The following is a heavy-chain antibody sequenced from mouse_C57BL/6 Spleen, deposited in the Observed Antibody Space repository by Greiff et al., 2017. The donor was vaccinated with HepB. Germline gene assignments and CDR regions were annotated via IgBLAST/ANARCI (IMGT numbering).Heavy chain of an antibody. CDR3: ARGGDYDWYFDV. D-gene: IGHD2-4*01. Sequence: EVQLVESGPGMVKPSQSLSLTCTVPGYSITSGYDWHWIRHFPGNKLEWMGYISYSGSTNYNPSLKSRISITHDTSKNHFFLKLNSVTTEDTATYYCARGGDYDWYFDVWGTGTTVTVSS. V-gene: IGHV3-1*01. J-gene: IGHJ1*03. CDR2: ISYSGST. CDR1: GYSITSGYD.